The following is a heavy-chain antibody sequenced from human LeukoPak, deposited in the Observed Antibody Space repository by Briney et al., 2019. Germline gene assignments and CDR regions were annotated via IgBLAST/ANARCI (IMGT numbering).Heavy chain of an antibody. D-gene: IGHD2-2*01. Sequence: GGSLRLSCAASGFTFSSYAMSWVRQAPGKGLEWVSAISGSGGSTYYADSVKGRFTIWRDNGKNSLYLQMNSLRAEDTAVYYCARDIVVVPAVTYYFGMDVWGQGTTVTVSS. CDR1: GFTFSSYA. J-gene: IGHJ6*02. CDR2: ISGSGGST. V-gene: IGHV3-23*01. CDR3: ARDIVVVPAVTYYFGMDV.